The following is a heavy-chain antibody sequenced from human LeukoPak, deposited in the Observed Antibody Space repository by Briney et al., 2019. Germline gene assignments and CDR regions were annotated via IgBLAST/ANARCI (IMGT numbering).Heavy chain of an antibody. Sequence: PSETLSLTCAVYGGSFSGYYWSWIRQPPGKGLEWIGSIYYSATTYYNPSLKSRVSISVDTSKNQFSLKLSSVSAADTAVYYCARSSGYLFDPWGQGTLVTVSS. J-gene: IGHJ5*02. V-gene: IGHV4-34*01. D-gene: IGHD3-22*01. CDR3: ARSSGYLFDP. CDR1: GGSFSGYY. CDR2: IYYSATT.